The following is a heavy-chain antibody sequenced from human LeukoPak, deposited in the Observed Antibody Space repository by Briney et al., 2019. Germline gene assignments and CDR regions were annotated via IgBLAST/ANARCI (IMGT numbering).Heavy chain of an antibody. CDR1: GFTFSDYA. V-gene: IGHV3-23*01. CDR2: ISGSGGST. J-gene: IGHJ4*02. D-gene: IGHD2-15*01. CDR3: AKDTLGYCSGGSCYPAGYFDY. Sequence: GGSLRLSCAASGFTFSDYAMSWVRQAPGKGLEWVSAISGSGGSTYYADSVKGRFTISRDNSKNTLYLQMNSLRAEDTAVYYCAKDTLGYCSGGSCYPAGYFDYWGQGTLVTVSS.